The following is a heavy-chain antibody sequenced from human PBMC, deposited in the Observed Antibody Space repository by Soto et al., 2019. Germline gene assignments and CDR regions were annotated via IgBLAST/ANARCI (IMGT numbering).Heavy chain of an antibody. D-gene: IGHD6-13*01. CDR1: GGTFSSYA. V-gene: IGHV1-69*13. J-gene: IGHJ6*03. CDR2: IIPIFGTA. Sequence: ASVKVSCKASGGTFSSYAISWVRQAPGQGLEWMGGIIPIFGTANYAQKFQGRVTITADESTSTVYMELSSLRSEDTAVYYCARDSRAAAAGNYYYYYYMDVWGKGTTVTVSS. CDR3: ARDSRAAAAGNYYYYYYMDV.